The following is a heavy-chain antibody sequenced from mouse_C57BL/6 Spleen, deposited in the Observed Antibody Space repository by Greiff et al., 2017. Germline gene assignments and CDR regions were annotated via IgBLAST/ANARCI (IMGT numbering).Heavy chain of an antibody. CDR1: GYTFTSYW. CDR3: ARGYDGYYDY. CDR2: IYPSDSET. J-gene: IGHJ4*01. D-gene: IGHD2-3*01. V-gene: IGHV1-61*01. Sequence: QVQLQQPGAELVRPGSSVKLSCKASGYTFTSYWMDWVKQRPGQGLEWIGNIYPSDSETHYNQKFKDKATLTVDKSSSTAYMQLSSLTSEDSAVYYCARGYDGYYDYWGQGTSVTVSS.